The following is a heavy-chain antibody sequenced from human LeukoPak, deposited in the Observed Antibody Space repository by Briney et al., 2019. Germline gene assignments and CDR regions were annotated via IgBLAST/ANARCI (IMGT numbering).Heavy chain of an antibody. CDR2: ISTNSRAT. CDR3: AGAYSSGWYDAFDI. D-gene: IGHD6-13*01. V-gene: IGHV3-11*06. J-gene: IGHJ3*02. Sequence: GGSLRLSCAASGFIFSDYYMSWIRQAPGKGLEWISYISTNSRATNYADSVRGRFTISRDNAKNSLYLQMNSLRVDDTSVYYCAGAYSSGWYDAFDIWGQGTMVIVSS. CDR1: GFIFSDYY.